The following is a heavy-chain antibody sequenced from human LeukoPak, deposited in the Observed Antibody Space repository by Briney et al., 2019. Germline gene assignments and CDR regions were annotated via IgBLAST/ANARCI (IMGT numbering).Heavy chain of an antibody. Sequence: GESLKISCKGSGYSFTIYWIGWVRQTPGKGLEWMGIIYPGDSDTRYSPSFQGQVTISADKSISTAYLQWSSLKASDTAMYYCAIFDFLFGEIDNWFDPWGQGTQVTVSS. CDR3: AIFDFLFGEIDNWFDP. J-gene: IGHJ5*02. CDR2: IYPGDSDT. V-gene: IGHV5-51*01. D-gene: IGHD3-16*01. CDR1: GYSFTIYW.